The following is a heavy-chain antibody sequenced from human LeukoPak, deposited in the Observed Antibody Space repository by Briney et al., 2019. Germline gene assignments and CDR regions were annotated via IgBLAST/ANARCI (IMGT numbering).Heavy chain of an antibody. Sequence: ASVKVSCKASGYTFTGYYMHWVRQAPGQGLEWMGWSNPNSGGTNYAQKFQGRVTMTRDTSISTAYMELSRLRSDDTAVYYCARDLGYCSSSSCYPWFDPWGQGTLVTVSS. V-gene: IGHV1-2*02. CDR1: GYTFTGYY. CDR2: SNPNSGGT. D-gene: IGHD2-2*01. CDR3: ARDLGYCSSSSCYPWFDP. J-gene: IGHJ5*02.